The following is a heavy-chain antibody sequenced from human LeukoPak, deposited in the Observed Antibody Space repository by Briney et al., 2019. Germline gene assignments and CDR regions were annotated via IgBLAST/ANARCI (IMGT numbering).Heavy chain of an antibody. Sequence: SETLSLTCTVSGGSISSYYWSWIRQPPGKGLEWIGYIYYSGSTNYNPSLKSRVTISVDTSKNQFSLRLSSVTAEDTAVYYCARLSSGSYEDYYYYGMDVWGQGTTVTVSS. CDR3: ARLSSGSYEDYYYYGMDV. J-gene: IGHJ6*02. D-gene: IGHD1-26*01. CDR2: IYYSGST. CDR1: GGSISSYY. V-gene: IGHV4-59*01.